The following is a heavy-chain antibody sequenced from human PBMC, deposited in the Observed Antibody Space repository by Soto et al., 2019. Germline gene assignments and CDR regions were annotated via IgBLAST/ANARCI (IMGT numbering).Heavy chain of an antibody. V-gene: IGHV3-33*01. CDR1: GSTFSSYA. Sequence: QVQLVESGGGVAQPGRSLRLSCAASGSTFSSYAMHWVRQAPGKGLEWVAVIWYDGSNEDYADSVKGRFTISRDNSKNTRFLLMNSLRVEDTAVQYCAREDTGTFDRWGQGTLVTVSS. CDR3: AREDTGTFDR. D-gene: IGHD1-1*01. J-gene: IGHJ4*02. CDR2: IWYDGSNE.